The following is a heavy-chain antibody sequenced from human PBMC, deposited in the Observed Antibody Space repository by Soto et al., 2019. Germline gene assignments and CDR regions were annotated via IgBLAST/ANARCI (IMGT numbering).Heavy chain of an antibody. J-gene: IGHJ6*02. Sequence: WGSLRLSCAASGFTFSSYDMHWVRQATGKGLEWVSAIGTAGDTYYPGSVKGRFTISRENAKNSLYLQMNSLRAEDTAVYYCARVGSAAAVFYYYGMDVWGQGTTVTVSS. V-gene: IGHV3-13*01. CDR2: IGTAGDT. CDR1: GFTFSSYD. D-gene: IGHD6-13*01. CDR3: ARVGSAAAVFYYYGMDV.